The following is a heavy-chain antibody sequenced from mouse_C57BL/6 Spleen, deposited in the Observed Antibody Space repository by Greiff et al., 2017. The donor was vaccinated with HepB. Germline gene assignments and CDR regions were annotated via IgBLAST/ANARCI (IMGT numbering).Heavy chain of an antibody. J-gene: IGHJ4*01. CDR3: ARGQLRLNAMDY. CDR1: GYTFTSYW. CDR2: IDPSDSYT. Sequence: VQLQQSGAELVKPGASVKLSCKASGYTFTSYWMQWVKQRPGQGLEWIGEIDPSDSYTNYNQKFKGKATLTVDTSSSTAYMQLSSLTSEDSAVYYCARGQLRLNAMDYWGQGTSVTVSS. V-gene: IGHV1-50*01. D-gene: IGHD3-2*02.